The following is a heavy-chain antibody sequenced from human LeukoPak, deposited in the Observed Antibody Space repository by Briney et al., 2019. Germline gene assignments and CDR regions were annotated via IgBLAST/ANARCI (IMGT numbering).Heavy chain of an antibody. Sequence: SGPTLVNPTQTLTLTCTFSGFSLTTSGVGVGWIRQPPGKALEWLALIYWDGDKRYNPSLKSRLTITKDISKNQVVLTMTNMDPVDTATYYCTLNEDAYYFDYWGQGALVTVSS. CDR2: IYWDGDK. CDR3: TLNEDAYYFDY. J-gene: IGHJ4*02. V-gene: IGHV2-5*02. CDR1: GFSLTTSGVG.